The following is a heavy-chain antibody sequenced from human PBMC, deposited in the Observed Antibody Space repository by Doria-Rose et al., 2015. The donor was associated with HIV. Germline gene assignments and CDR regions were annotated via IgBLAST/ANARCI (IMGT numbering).Heavy chain of an antibody. D-gene: IGHD6-13*01. CDR1: GVSLSSPGMG. V-gene: IGHV2-26*01. J-gene: IGHJ4*02. Sequence: QITLKESGPVLVKPTETLTLTCTVSGVSLSSPGMGVSWIRQPPGKALEWLANIFSDDERSYKASLKSRRTISRRTSNSQVVLTMTDMDPVDTATYYCARIKSSRWYHKYYFDFWGQGTLVIVSA. CDR2: IFSDDER. CDR3: ARIKSSRWYHKYYFDF.